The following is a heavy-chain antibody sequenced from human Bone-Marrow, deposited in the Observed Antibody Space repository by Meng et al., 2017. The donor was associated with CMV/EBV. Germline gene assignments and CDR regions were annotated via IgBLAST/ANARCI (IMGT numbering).Heavy chain of an antibody. J-gene: IGHJ6*02. CDR2: IRSKANSYAT. V-gene: IGHV3-73*01. CDR1: GGTFSSYA. Sequence: GSVKVSCKASGGTFSSYAISWVRQASGKGLEWVGRIRSKANSYATAYAASVKGRFTISRDDSKNTAYLQMNSLKTEDTAVYYCTSGTSCSPARYYWYGMNVWGQGPTVPVSS. D-gene: IGHD2-2*01. CDR3: TSGTSCSPARYYWYGMNV.